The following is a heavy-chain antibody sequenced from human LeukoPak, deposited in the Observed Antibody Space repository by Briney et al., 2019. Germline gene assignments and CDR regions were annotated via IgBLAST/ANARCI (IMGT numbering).Heavy chain of an antibody. J-gene: IGHJ4*02. CDR3: ARDLGSSSSWPFDY. D-gene: IGHD6-13*01. V-gene: IGHV3-33*01. Sequence: TGGSLRLSCAASGFTFSSYGMLWVRQAPGKGLEWVAVIWYDGSNKYYADSVKGRFTISRDNSKNTLYLQMNSLRAEDTAVYYCARDLGSSSSWPFDYWGQGTLVTVSS. CDR2: IWYDGSNK. CDR1: GFTFSSYG.